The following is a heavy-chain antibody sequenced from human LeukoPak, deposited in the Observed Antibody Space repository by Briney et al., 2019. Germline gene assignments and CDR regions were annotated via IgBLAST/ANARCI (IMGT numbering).Heavy chain of an antibody. D-gene: IGHD3-3*01. CDR3: ARDDFWSGYPDY. J-gene: IGHJ4*02. Sequence: SVKVSCKASGGTFSSYAISWVRQAPGQGLEWMGGIIPIFGTANYAQKFQGRVTITADESTSTAHMELSSLRSEDTAVYYCARDDFWSGYPDYWGQGTLVTVSS. CDR2: IIPIFGTA. V-gene: IGHV1-69*01. CDR1: GGTFSSYA.